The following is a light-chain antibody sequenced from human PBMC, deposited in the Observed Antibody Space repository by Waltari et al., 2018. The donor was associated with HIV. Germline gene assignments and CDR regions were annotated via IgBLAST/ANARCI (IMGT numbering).Light chain of an antibody. V-gene: IGLV2-11*01. Sequence: QSALTQPRPGSGAPGQSFTLSFTVPSSDVGVYAFVSWYQQHPGKAPNLMIFDVSKRPSGVPDRFSGSRSGNTASLTISGLQAEDEADYYCCSYAGSYTYVFGTGTKVTVL. J-gene: IGLJ1*01. CDR2: DVS. CDR3: CSYAGSYTYV. CDR1: SSDVGVYAF.